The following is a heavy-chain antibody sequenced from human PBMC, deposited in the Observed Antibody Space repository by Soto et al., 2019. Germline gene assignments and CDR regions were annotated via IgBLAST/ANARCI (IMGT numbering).Heavy chain of an antibody. D-gene: IGHD3-22*01. Sequence: GASVKVSCKASGGTFSSYAISWVRQAPGQGLEWMGGIIPIFGTANYAQKFQGRVTITADESTSTAYMELSSLRSEDTAVYYCARRSRPYYYDSSGYYSTYYYYGMDVWGQGTTVTVSS. CDR1: GGTFSSYA. V-gene: IGHV1-69*13. J-gene: IGHJ6*02. CDR2: IIPIFGTA. CDR3: ARRSRPYYYDSSGYYSTYYYYGMDV.